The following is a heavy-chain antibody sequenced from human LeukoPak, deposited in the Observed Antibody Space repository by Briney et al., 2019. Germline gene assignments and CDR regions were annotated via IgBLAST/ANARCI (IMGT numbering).Heavy chain of an antibody. V-gene: IGHV4-59*08. CDR2: IYYSGST. CDR3: ARHSGYSYGYAYYYYMDV. J-gene: IGHJ6*03. Sequence: SETLSLTCTVSGGSISSYYWSWIRQPPGKGLEWIGYIYYSGSTYYNPSLKSRVTISVDPSRNQFSLKLSSVTAADTAVYYCARHSGYSYGYAYYYYMDVWGKGTTVTVSS. CDR1: GGSISSYY. D-gene: IGHD5-18*01.